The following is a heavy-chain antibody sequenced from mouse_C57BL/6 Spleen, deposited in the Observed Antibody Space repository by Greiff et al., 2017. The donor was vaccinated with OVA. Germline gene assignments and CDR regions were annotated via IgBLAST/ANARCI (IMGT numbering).Heavy chain of an antibody. CDR2: IDPETGGT. Sequence: VQLQQSGAELVRPGASVTLSCKASGYTFTDYEMHWVKQTPVHGLEWIGAIDPETGGTAYNQKFKGKAILTADKSSSTAYMELRSLTSKDSAVYYCTRYYGSSYEAMDYWGQGTSVTVSS. J-gene: IGHJ4*01. V-gene: IGHV1-15*01. D-gene: IGHD1-1*01. CDR3: TRYYGSSYEAMDY. CDR1: GYTFTDYE.